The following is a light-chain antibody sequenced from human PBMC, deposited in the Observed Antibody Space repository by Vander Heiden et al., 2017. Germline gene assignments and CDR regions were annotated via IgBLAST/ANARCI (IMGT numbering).Light chain of an antibody. CDR1: NSNIGTNY. Sequence: QSVLTQPPSASGPPGQRVTISCSGNNSNIGTNYVYWYQQFSGAAPKLLIYRNDERPSGVPDRFSGSKSGTSASLAISGLRSEDEAEYHCAAWDDSRGGVFGGGTKLTVL. CDR3: AAWDDSRGGV. J-gene: IGLJ3*02. CDR2: RND. V-gene: IGLV1-47*01.